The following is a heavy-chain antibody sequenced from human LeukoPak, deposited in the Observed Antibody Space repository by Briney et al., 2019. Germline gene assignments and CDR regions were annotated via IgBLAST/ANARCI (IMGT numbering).Heavy chain of an antibody. J-gene: IGHJ4*02. CDR1: NYSISTDYY. Sequence: SETLSLTCTVSNYSISTDYYWGWIRQPPGKGLEWIGTMYHSGSTYYNPSLKSRVTISVDTSKNRFSLRLSSVTAADTAVFFCARLPERSDLLPSYANSFDWWGQGTLVTVSS. D-gene: IGHD3-9*01. CDR2: MYHSGST. V-gene: IGHV4-38-2*02. CDR3: ARLPERSDLLPSYANSFDW.